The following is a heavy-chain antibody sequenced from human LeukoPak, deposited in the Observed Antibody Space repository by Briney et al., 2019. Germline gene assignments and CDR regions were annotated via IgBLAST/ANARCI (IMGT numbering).Heavy chain of an antibody. J-gene: IGHJ5*02. CDR1: GYTFNTYG. CDR2: IIPIFGTA. CDR3: AREGASGSYPDNWFDP. Sequence: SVKVSCKASGYTFNTYGISWVRQAPGQGLEWMGGIIPIFGTANYAQKFQGRVTITADKSTSTAYMELSSLRSEDTAVYYCAREGASGSYPDNWFDPWGQGTLVTVSS. V-gene: IGHV1-69*06. D-gene: IGHD1-26*01.